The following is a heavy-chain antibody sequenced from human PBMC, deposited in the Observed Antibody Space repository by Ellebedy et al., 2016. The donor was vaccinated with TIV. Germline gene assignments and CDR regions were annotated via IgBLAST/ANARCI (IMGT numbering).Heavy chain of an antibody. J-gene: IGHJ5*02. Sequence: AASVKVSCKASGYTFTSYGISWVRQAPGQGLEWMGWISAYNGNTNYAQKLQGRVTMTTDTSTSTAYMELRSLRSDDTAVYYCATHRHCTTTSCWGNWFDPWGQGTPVTVSS. D-gene: IGHD2-2*01. V-gene: IGHV1-18*04. CDR1: GYTFTSYG. CDR3: ATHRHCTTTSCWGNWFDP. CDR2: ISAYNGNT.